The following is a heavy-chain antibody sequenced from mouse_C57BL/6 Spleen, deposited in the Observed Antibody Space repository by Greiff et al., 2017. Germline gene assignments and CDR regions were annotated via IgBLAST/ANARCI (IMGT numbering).Heavy chain of an antibody. V-gene: IGHV1-64*01. Sequence: QVQLQQPGAELVKPGASVKLSCKASGYTFTSYWMHWVKQRPGQGLEWIGMIHPNSGSTNYNEKFKSKATLTVDKSSSTAYMQLSSLTSEDSAVYYCVKRGAVVAEVDDWGQGTTLTVSS. CDR1: GYTFTSYW. CDR2: IHPNSGST. CDR3: VKRGAVVAEVDD. D-gene: IGHD1-1*01. J-gene: IGHJ2*01.